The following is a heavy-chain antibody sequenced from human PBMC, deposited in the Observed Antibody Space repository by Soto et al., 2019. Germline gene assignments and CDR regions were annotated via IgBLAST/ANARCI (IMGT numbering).Heavy chain of an antibody. CDR3: AKARAPMAFDY. CDR1: GFTFSNFA. V-gene: IGHV3-23*01. CDR2: ITNSAGST. Sequence: EVQLLESGGGLVQPGGSLRLSCAASGFTFSNFAMSWVRQAPGEGLEWVSTITNSAGSTYYADSVKGRFTISRDNSRNTLFEQMNILRAEDTAVYYCAKARAPMAFDYWGQGTLVTVSS. D-gene: IGHD3-10*01. J-gene: IGHJ4*02.